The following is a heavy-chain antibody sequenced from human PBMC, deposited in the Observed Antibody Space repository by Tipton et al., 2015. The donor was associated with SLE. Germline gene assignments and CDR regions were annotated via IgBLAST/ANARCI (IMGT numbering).Heavy chain of an antibody. V-gene: IGHV4-39*01. Sequence: TLSLTCSVSGGSISGTNYYWVWIRQPPGKGPEWVGRITNNGNTYYIPSLQSRVTMSVDTSKNHFSLKLSSVTAADTAVYYCARHDTNYGRNWFDPWGQGTLVTVSS. CDR3: ARHDTNYGRNWFDP. D-gene: IGHD2-8*01. CDR2: ITNNGNT. J-gene: IGHJ5*02. CDR1: GGSISGTNYY.